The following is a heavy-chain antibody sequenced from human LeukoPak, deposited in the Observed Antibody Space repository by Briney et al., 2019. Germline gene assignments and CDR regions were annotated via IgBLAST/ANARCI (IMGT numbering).Heavy chain of an antibody. CDR2: IYSGGST. V-gene: IGHV3-53*01. Sequence: GGSLRLSCAASGFTVSSNYMSWVRQAPGKGLEWVSVIYSGGSTYYADSVKGRFTISRDNSKNTLYLQMNSLRAEDTAVYYCVTTVTLDAFDIWGQGTMVTVSS. D-gene: IGHD4-17*01. CDR1: GFTVSSNY. J-gene: IGHJ3*02. CDR3: VTTVTLDAFDI.